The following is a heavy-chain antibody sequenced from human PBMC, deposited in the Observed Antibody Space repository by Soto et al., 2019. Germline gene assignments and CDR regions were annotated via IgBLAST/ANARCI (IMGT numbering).Heavy chain of an antibody. J-gene: IGHJ6*02. Sequence: PSETLSLTCAVYGGSFSGYYWSWIRQPPGKGLEWIGEINHSGSTNYNPPLKSRVTISVDTSKNQFSLKLSSVTAADTAVYYCARARDIVVVPAAYYYYGMDVWGQGTTVTVSS. CDR3: ARARDIVVVPAAYYYYGMDV. V-gene: IGHV4-34*01. D-gene: IGHD2-2*01. CDR2: INHSGST. CDR1: GGSFSGYY.